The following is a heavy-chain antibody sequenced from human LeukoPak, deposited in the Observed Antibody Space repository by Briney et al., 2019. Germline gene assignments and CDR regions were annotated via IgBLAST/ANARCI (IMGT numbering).Heavy chain of an antibody. V-gene: IGHV1-3*03. CDR3: SRDISVKDTAWCSAP. J-gene: IGHJ4*02. Sequence: ASVKVSCKASGYTFTSYAMHWVRQAPGQRLEWMGWINAGNGNTKYSQEFQGRVTMTRDMPTSTDYMELSSLRSENTAVYYCSRDISVKDTAWCSAPGGRGTLFPVSS. CDR2: INAGNGNT. CDR1: GYTFTSYA. D-gene: IGHD2-8*02.